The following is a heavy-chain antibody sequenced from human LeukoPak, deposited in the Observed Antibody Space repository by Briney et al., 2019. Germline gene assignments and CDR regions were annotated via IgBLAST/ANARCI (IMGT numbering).Heavy chain of an antibody. J-gene: IGHJ6*02. D-gene: IGHD7-27*01. V-gene: IGHV3-23*01. CDR2: LSGSGGNT. CDR1: GFTFSSYA. Sequence: GGSLRLSCAASGFTFSSYAMSWVRQAPGKGLEWVAGLSGSGGNTYYADSVKGRFTISRDNSKNTLYVQMNSLRAEATAVYYXXXXXXXXXXXXLTGRDYYYGMDVWGQGTTVTVSS. CDR3: XXXXXXXXXXXLTGRDYYYGMDV.